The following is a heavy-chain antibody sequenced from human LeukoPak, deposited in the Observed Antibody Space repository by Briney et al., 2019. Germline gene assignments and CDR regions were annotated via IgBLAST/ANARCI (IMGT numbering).Heavy chain of an antibody. J-gene: IGHJ4*02. CDR3: ATTYSGSFHFDY. Sequence: SETLSLTCAVYGGSFSGYYWSWIRQPPGKGLEWIGEINHSGSTNYNPSLKSRVTISVDTSKNQFSLKLSSVTAADTAVYYCATTYSGSFHFDYWGQGTLVTVSS. D-gene: IGHD1-26*01. CDR1: GGSFSGYY. CDR2: INHSGST. V-gene: IGHV4-34*01.